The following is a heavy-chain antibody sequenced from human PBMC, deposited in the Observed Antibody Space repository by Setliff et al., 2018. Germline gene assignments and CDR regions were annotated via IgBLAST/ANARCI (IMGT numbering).Heavy chain of an antibody. J-gene: IGHJ4*02. V-gene: IGHV4-39*01. Sequence: SETLSLTCTVSGGSISSSSYYWGWIRQPPGKGLEWIGYIYYSGSTYYNPSLKSRVTISVDTSKNQFSLKLTAVTAADTAIYYCARHRAVAGAYYFDFWGQGTLVTVSS. CDR3: ARHRAVAGAYYFDF. CDR1: GGSISSSSYY. D-gene: IGHD6-19*01. CDR2: IYYSGST.